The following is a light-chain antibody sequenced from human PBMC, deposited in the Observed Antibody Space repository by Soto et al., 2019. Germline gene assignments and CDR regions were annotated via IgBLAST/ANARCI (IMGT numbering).Light chain of an antibody. Sequence: EIVLTQSPDTLSLSPGERVTLSCRASESVRGSHLAWYQHKPGQAPRLLIYGASNRATGIPDRFSGSGSGTDFTLTISRLEPEDFAVYYCQQHDNSPLTFGGGTKVDIK. CDR1: ESVRGSH. CDR2: GAS. V-gene: IGKV3-20*01. J-gene: IGKJ4*01. CDR3: QQHDNSPLT.